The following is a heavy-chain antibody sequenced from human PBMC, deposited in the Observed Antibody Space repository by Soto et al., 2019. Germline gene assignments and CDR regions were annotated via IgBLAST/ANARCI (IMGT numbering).Heavy chain of an antibody. J-gene: IGHJ4*02. D-gene: IGHD5-18*01. Sequence: PGGSLRLSCVASGFTFSSYAMNWVRQAPGMGLEWVSTISGSGGSIYYADSVKGRFAISRDNSKNTLFLQMSSLRVEDTAIYYCVKGISYGYDFLDHWGQGTLVTVSS. V-gene: IGHV3-23*01. CDR1: GFTFSSYA. CDR2: ISGSGGSI. CDR3: VKGISYGYDFLDH.